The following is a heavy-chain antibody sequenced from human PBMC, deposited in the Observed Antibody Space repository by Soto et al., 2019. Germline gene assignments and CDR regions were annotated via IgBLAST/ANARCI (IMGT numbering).Heavy chain of an antibody. CDR3: ARSPSYGDYIFYYFDY. D-gene: IGHD4-17*01. J-gene: IGHJ4*02. Sequence: GGSLRLSCAASGFTFSSYAMHWVRQAPGKGLEWVAVISYGGSNKYYADSVKGRFTISRDNSKNTLYLQMNSLRAEDTAVYYCARSPSYGDYIFYYFDYWGQGTLVTVSS. CDR1: GFTFSSYA. CDR2: ISYGGSNK. V-gene: IGHV3-30-3*01.